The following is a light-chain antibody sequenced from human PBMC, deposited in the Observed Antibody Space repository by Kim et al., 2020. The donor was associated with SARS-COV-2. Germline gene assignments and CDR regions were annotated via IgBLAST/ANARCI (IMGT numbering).Light chain of an antibody. CDR1: KLGDKY. CDR3: QAWDSSPV. V-gene: IGLV3-1*01. Sequence: SYELTQPPSVSVSPGQTASITCSGDKLGDKYACWYQQKPGQSPVLVIYQDSKRPSVIPERFSGPNSGNTATLTISGTQAMDEADYYCQAWDSSPVFGGGTQLTVL. J-gene: IGLJ2*01. CDR2: QDS.